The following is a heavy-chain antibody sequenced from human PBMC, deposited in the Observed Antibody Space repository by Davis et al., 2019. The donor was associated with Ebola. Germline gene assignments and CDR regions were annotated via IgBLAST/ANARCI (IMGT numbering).Heavy chain of an antibody. J-gene: IGHJ4*02. CDR1: GGSFSGYY. V-gene: IGHV4-34*01. CDR2: INHSGST. D-gene: IGHD3-3*01. CDR3: PRGRSSYYDFWSGYYS. Sequence: MPSETLSLTCAVYGGSFSGYYWSWIRQPPGKGLEWIGEINHSGSTNYNPSLKSRVTISVDTSKNQFSLKLSSVTAADTAVYYCPRGRSSYYDFWSGYYSWGQGTLVTVSS.